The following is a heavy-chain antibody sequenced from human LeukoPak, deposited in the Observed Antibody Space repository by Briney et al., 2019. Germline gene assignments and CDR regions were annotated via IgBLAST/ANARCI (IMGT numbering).Heavy chain of an antibody. D-gene: IGHD6-19*01. Sequence: GPSLTVSYRASVYTFTNYGISWVRQAPAQGREWVGWISAYNGNTNYAQKLQDRVTMTTDTSTSTAYMELRSLRSDDTAVYYCARVDRSGWYQVRNFDYWGQGTLVTVSS. CDR1: VYTFTNYG. CDR2: ISAYNGNT. CDR3: ARVDRSGWYQVRNFDY. V-gene: IGHV1-18*01. J-gene: IGHJ4*02.